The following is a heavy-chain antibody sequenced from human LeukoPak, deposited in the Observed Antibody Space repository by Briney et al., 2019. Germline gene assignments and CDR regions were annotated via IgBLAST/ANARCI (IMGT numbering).Heavy chain of an antibody. J-gene: IGHJ1*01. CDR1: GGSFSGYY. CDR3: ARGHLGYCSGGSCYSPYFQH. Sequence: SETLSLTCAVYGGSFSGYYWSWIRQHPGKGLERIGEINHGGSTNYNPSLKSRVTISVDTSKNQFSLKLSSVTAADTAVHYCARGHLGYCSGGSCYSPYFQHWGQGTLVTVSS. CDR2: INHGGST. V-gene: IGHV4-34*01. D-gene: IGHD2-15*01.